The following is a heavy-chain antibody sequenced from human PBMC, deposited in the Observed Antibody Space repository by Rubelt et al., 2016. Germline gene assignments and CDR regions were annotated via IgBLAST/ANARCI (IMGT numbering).Heavy chain of an antibody. CDR3: ARGPQSDWPLGAY. Sequence: QVQVQQWGAGLLKPSETLSLMCTVDGGSFGGVYWTWIRQPPRGGLEWIGEVSDSGTPTYTLSLKSPPTISVDASENEFSLSLISVTAADTAVYYCARGPQSDWPLGAYWGQGTLVTVSP. D-gene: IGHD2-21*02. CDR2: VSDSGTP. V-gene: IGHV4-34*01. J-gene: IGHJ4*01. CDR1: GGSFGGVY.